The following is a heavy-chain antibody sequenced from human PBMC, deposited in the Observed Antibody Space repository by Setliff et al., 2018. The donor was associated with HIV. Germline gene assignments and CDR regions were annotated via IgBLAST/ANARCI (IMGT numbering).Heavy chain of an antibody. D-gene: IGHD3-22*01. J-gene: IGHJ4*02. Sequence: GESLKISCKGSGYSFTKYWIAWVRQTPGKGLEWMGIISPSDSDTRHSPSFQGQVTMSADKSVSTAYLQWSSLRAADTAVYYCARERDFYYDNSGYSFDYWGQGTLVTVSS. V-gene: IGHV5-51*01. CDR2: ISPSDSDT. CDR1: GYSFTKYW. CDR3: ARERDFYYDNSGYSFDY.